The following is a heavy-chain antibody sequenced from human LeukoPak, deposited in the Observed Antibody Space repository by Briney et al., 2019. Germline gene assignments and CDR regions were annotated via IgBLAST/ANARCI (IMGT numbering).Heavy chain of an antibody. J-gene: IGHJ4*02. Sequence: PGGSLRLSCAASGFTFSSYGMHWVRQAPGKGLEWVAVILYDGSNKYYAASVKGRFTISRDNSKNTLYLQMNSLGAEEAAVYYRARERGQQLDYWGQGTLVTVSS. V-gene: IGHV3-33*01. D-gene: IGHD6-13*01. CDR1: GFTFSSYG. CDR2: ILYDGSNK. CDR3: ARERGQQLDY.